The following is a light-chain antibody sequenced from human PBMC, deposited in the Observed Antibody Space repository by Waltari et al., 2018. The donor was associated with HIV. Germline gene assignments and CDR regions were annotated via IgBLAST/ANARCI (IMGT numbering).Light chain of an antibody. Sequence: QSALTQPASVSGSPGQSITLSCTGTISDAGGYVYVSWFQQHPSKDPQLMIVEVSNRPSGVSNRFSGSKSGNTASLTISGLQAEDEGEYYCSSYTTISTYVFGTGTKVTVL. V-gene: IGLV2-14*01. CDR2: EVS. CDR1: ISDAGGYVY. CDR3: SSYTTISTYV. J-gene: IGLJ1*01.